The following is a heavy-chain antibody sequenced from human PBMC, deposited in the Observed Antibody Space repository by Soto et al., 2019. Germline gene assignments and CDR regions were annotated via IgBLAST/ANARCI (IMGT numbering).Heavy chain of an antibody. CDR2: ISDGGGST. Sequence: DVQLLESGGGLVQPGGSLRLSCATSGFPFSTYAMTWVRQAPGKGLEWVSGISDGGGSTYYADSVKGRFTISRDTSKNTLYLHMNSLRAEDTAVYYCPRVFCSNGVCYMGHFDYWGQGTLVTVSS. D-gene: IGHD2-8*01. J-gene: IGHJ4*02. CDR3: PRVFCSNGVCYMGHFDY. CDR1: GFPFSTYA. V-gene: IGHV3-23*01.